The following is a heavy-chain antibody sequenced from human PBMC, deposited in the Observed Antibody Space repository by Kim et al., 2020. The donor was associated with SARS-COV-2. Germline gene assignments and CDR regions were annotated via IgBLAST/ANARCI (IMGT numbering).Heavy chain of an antibody. CDR2: IYSGDST. CDR1: GFTVSNNY. CDR3: VRVAHYYDSSAYYYFDF. V-gene: IGHV3-66*01. D-gene: IGHD3-22*01. J-gene: IGHJ4*02. Sequence: GGSLRLSCAASGFTVSNNYMSWVRQAPGKGLKWVSIIYSGDSTYYADFVKGRFTISRDNSKNTLYLQINRLRAEDTAVYYCVRVAHYYDSSAYYYFDFWGQGTLVTVSS.